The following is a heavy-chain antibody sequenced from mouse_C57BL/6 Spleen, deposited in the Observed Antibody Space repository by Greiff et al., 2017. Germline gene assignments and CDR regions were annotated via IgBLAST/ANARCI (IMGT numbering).Heavy chain of an antibody. Sequence: EVKLVESGGGLVKPGGSLKLSCAASGFTFSSYAMSWVRQTPEKRLEWVATISAGGSYTYYPDNVKGRFTISRDNAKNNLYLQMSHLKSEDTAMYYWARDPIYYGYDRGAYWGQGTLVTVSA. D-gene: IGHD2-2*01. CDR2: ISAGGSYT. J-gene: IGHJ3*01. V-gene: IGHV5-4*01. CDR1: GFTFSSYA. CDR3: ARDPIYYGYDRGAY.